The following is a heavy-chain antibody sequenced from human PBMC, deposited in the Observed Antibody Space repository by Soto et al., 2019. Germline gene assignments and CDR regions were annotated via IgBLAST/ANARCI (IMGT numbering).Heavy chain of an antibody. CDR3: AKDKAGIGGDMDV. J-gene: IGHJ6*02. Sequence: EMQLLESGGGLVQPGGSLRVSCAASGFTFSGYAMSWVRQAPGKGLEWVAGISGRGDGTYYADSVKGRFTIARDDSTSPLYLQMSSLSADDPAVYYCAKDKAGIGGDMDVWGRGTTVLVSS. V-gene: IGHV3-23*01. D-gene: IGHD3-16*01. CDR2: ISGRGDGT. CDR1: GFTFSGYA.